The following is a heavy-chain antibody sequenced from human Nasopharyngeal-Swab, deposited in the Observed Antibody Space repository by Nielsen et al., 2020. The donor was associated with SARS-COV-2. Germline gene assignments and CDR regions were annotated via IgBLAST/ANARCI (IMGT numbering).Heavy chain of an antibody. V-gene: IGHV3-48*03. CDR2: ISSSGSTI. CDR3: ACLFFGAFER. J-gene: IGHJ3*02. Sequence: GESLKISCAASGFTFSSYAMNWVRPAPGKGLEWVSYISSSGSTIYYADSVKCRFTISRDNAKNALYLQMNSRRAEDTAVYYCACLFFGAFERGGQG. D-gene: IGHD3-10*01. CDR1: GFTFSSYA.